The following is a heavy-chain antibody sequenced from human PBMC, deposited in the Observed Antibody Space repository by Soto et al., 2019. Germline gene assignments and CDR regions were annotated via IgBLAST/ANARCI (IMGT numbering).Heavy chain of an antibody. CDR3: AREGAAAGTYYGMDV. CDR2: ISAYNGST. Sequence: ASVKVSCKASGYTFTSYGISWVRQAPGQGLEWMGWISAYNGSTNYAQKLQGRVTMTTDTSTSTAYMELRSLRSDDTAVYYCAREGAAAGTYYGMDVWGQGTTVTVSS. CDR1: GYTFTSYG. J-gene: IGHJ6*02. V-gene: IGHV1-18*01. D-gene: IGHD6-13*01.